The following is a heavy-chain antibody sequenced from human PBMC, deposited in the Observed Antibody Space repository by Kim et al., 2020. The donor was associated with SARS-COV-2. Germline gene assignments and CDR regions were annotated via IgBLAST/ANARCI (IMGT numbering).Heavy chain of an antibody. Sequence: YATAYAASVKGKFTISIHDSKNTAYLQMNSRKTDDTAVYYCTRLGDYAGYWGQGTLVTVSS. V-gene: IGHV3-73*01. D-gene: IGHD4-17*01. CDR2: YAT. J-gene: IGHJ4*02. CDR3: TRLGDYAGY.